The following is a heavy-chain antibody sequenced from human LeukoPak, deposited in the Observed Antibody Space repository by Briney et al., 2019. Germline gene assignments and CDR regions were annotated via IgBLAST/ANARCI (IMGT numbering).Heavy chain of an antibody. V-gene: IGHV3-9*01. CDR1: GFTFSSYS. D-gene: IGHD4-17*01. CDR3: AKEVTVTTDNWFDP. J-gene: IGHJ5*02. Sequence: GGSLRLSCAASGFTFSSYSMNWVRQAPGKGLEWVSGISWNSGSIGYADSVKGRFTISRDNAKNSLYLQMNSLRAEDTALYYCAKEVTVTTDNWFDPWGQGTLVTVSS. CDR2: ISWNSGSI.